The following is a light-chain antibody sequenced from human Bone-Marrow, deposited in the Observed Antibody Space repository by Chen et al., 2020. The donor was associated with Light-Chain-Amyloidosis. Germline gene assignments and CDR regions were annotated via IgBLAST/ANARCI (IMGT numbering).Light chain of an antibody. CDR2: GAS. V-gene: IGKV3-20*01. CDR3: QQYGNSPQT. J-gene: IGKJ1*01. CDR1: QSVSGSY. Sequence: EIVLTPSPGTLSLSPGERATLSCRASQSVSGSYLAWYQQKPGQAPRLLIYGASNRATGIPDRFSGSGSGTDFTLIIRRLEPEDFAVYYCQQYGNSPQTFGQGTKVEIK.